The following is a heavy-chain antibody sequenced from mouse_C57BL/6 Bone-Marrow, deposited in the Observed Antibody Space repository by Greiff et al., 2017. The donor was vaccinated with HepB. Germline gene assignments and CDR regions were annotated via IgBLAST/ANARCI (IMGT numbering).Heavy chain of an antibody. V-gene: IGHV1-15*01. J-gene: IGHJ4*01. D-gene: IGHD1-1*01. CDR1: GYTFTDYE. Sequence: VQLQQSGAELVRPGASVTLSCKASGYTFTDYEMHWVKQTPVQGLEWIGAIDPETGGTAYNQKFKGKAILTADKSSSTAYLVLRSLTSEDSAVYYVTGVGGYAMDYWGQGTSVTVSS. CDR2: IDPETGGT. CDR3: TGVGGYAMDY.